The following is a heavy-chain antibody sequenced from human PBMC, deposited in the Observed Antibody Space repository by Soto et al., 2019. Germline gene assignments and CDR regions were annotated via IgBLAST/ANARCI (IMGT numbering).Heavy chain of an antibody. CDR2: ISYDGSNK. CDR1: GFTFSSYA. Sequence: GGSLRLSCAASGFTFSSYAMHWVRQAPGKGLEWVAVISYDGSNKYYADSVKGRFTISRDNSKNTLYLQMNSLRAEDTAVYYCARVKNSYGFSGYYYYGMDVWGQGTTVTVSS. J-gene: IGHJ6*02. CDR3: ARVKNSYGFSGYYYYGMDV. D-gene: IGHD5-18*01. V-gene: IGHV3-30-3*01.